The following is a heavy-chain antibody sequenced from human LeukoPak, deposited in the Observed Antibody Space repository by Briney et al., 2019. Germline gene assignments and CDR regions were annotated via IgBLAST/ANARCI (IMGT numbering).Heavy chain of an antibody. CDR1: GFTFSNSA. Sequence: GGSLSLSCAAPGFTFSNSAMNWVRQVPGKGLEWVSSIDYDSSHIYYAASVRGRFTISRDNARNSVYLQMNSLRVEDTAVYYCARDPLPYLRVGHYDDWGQGTLVAVSS. D-gene: IGHD3-9*01. CDR3: ARDPLPYLRVGHYDD. J-gene: IGHJ4*02. CDR2: IDYDSSHI. V-gene: IGHV3-21*01.